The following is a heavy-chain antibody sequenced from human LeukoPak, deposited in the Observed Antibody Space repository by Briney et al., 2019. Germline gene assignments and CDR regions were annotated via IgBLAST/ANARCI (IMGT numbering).Heavy chain of an antibody. CDR1: GYTFTSYG. D-gene: IGHD5-18*01. J-gene: IGHJ3*02. CDR2: ISAHNGNT. CDR3: ARVTYSYGYEGAFDI. Sequence: ASVKVSCKASGYTFTSYGISWVRQAPGQGLEWMGWISAHNGNTNYAQKLQGRVTMTTDTSTSTAYMELRSLRSDDTAVYYCARVTYSYGYEGAFDIWGQGTMVTVSS. V-gene: IGHV1-18*04.